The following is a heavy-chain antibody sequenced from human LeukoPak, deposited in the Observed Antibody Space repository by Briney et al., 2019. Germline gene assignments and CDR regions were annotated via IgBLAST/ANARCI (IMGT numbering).Heavy chain of an antibody. J-gene: IGHJ4*02. D-gene: IGHD5-24*01. CDR2: INYSGST. CDR3: ARQYGLGKWYFDF. Sequence: PSETLSLTCTVSGGSTSSSDYYWGWIRQPPGKGLEWIGSINYSGSTYYNPSLKSRVTISVDTSKNQFSLKVGSVTAADTAVYYCARQYGLGKWYFDFWGQGTLVTVSS. V-gene: IGHV4-39*01. CDR1: GGSTSSSDYY.